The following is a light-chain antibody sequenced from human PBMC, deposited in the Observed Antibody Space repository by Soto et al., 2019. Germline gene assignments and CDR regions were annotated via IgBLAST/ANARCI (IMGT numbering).Light chain of an antibody. CDR3: QVWDSSINHPNWV. CDR2: DDG. J-gene: IGLJ3*02. Sequence: SYELTQPPSVSVAPGQTARITCGGNNIGSETVHWYQQKPGQAPVLVVYDDGDRPSGIPERFSGSNSGNTATLTISRVEAGDEADYYCQVWDSSINHPNWVFGGGTKVTVL. CDR1: NIGSET. V-gene: IGLV3-21*02.